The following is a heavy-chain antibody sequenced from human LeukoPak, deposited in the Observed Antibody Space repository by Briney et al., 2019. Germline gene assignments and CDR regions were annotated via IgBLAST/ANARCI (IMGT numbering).Heavy chain of an antibody. D-gene: IGHD6-19*01. CDR3: ARTREQWQVLDY. V-gene: IGHV3-30*03. CDR1: GLSFSSYG. J-gene: IGHJ4*02. CDR2: ISHEGSDK. Sequence: GGSLRLSCAASGLSFSSYGMHWVRQAPGKGLEWVAVISHEGSDKYYADSVKGRFTISRDNSKNMVYLQMNSLRAEDTAVYYCARTREQWQVLDYWGQGTLVTVSS.